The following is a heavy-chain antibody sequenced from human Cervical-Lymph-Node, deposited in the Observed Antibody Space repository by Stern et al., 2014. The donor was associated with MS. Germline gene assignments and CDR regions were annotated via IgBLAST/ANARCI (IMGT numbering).Heavy chain of an antibody. CDR1: GFTFSTYA. CDR2: VSYDGTQR. J-gene: IGHJ4*02. V-gene: IGHV3-30-3*01. D-gene: IGHD3-10*01. CDR3: ARGGRGVGLEY. Sequence: VQLEESGGGVVQPGRSLSLSCVASGFTFSTYAMHWVRPAPGKGLDWVAFVSYDGTQRNSADSVKARFTISRDNSKNTLYLHMNSLRDEDTAVYFCARGGRGVGLEYWGQGALVTVSS.